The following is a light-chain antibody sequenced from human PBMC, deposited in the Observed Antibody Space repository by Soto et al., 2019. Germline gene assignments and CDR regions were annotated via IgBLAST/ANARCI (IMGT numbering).Light chain of an antibody. J-gene: IGLJ2*01. CDR1: SHDVGGYDY. CDR2: DVI. CDR3: CSYAGTYTFVV. Sequence: QSAPTQPRSVSGSPGQSVTISCTGTSHDVGGYDYVSWYQQSPGKAPKLIIYDVIERPSGVPDRFSGSKSGNTASLTISGVQAEDEGDYYCCSYAGTYTFVVFGGGTKLTVL. V-gene: IGLV2-11*01.